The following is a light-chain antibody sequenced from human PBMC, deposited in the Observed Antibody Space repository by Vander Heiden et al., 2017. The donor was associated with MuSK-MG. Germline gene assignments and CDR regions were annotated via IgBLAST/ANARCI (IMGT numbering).Light chain of an antibody. V-gene: IGKV3-15*01. CDR1: QNVNSN. CDR3: QQYNNWPPWT. Sequence: EVVITQSPATLSVSPGERATLSCRASQNVNSNLAWYQQKPGQPPRLLIYGASTRAAGIAARFSGSGSGTEFTLTISSLQAEDLAIYYCQQYNNWPPWTFGQGTKVEIK. CDR2: GAS. J-gene: IGKJ1*01.